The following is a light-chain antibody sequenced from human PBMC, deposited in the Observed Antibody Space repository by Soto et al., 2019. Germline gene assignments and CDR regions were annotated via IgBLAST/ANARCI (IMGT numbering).Light chain of an antibody. CDR1: ESVSTS. J-gene: IGKJ5*01. Sequence: EIEMTQSPATLSLAPGERVTLSCRASESVSTSLAWYQQKPGQPPRLLIYDASNRATGIPVRFSGSGSGTDFTLTISSLEPEDFAVYYCQQRSNWPITFGQGTRLEIK. CDR3: QQRSNWPIT. CDR2: DAS. V-gene: IGKV3-11*01.